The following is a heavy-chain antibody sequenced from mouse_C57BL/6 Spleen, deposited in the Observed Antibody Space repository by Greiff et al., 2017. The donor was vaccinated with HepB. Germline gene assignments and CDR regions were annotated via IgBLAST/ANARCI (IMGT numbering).Heavy chain of an antibody. Sequence: VKLVESGPGLVKPSQSLFLTCSITGFPITSGYYWIWIRQSPGKPLEWMGYITHSGETFYNPSLQSPISITRETSKNQFFLQLNSVTTEDTAMYYCAGDSGADGYSSGYFDVWGTGTTVTVSS. J-gene: IGHJ1*03. CDR1: GFPITSGYY. CDR3: AGDSGADGYSSGYFDV. D-gene: IGHD2-3*01. CDR2: ITHSGET. V-gene: IGHV12-3*01.